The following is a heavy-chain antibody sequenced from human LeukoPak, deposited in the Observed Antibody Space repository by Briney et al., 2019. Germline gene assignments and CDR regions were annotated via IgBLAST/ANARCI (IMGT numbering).Heavy chain of an antibody. CDR2: TYYRSKWYN. J-gene: IGHJ4*02. V-gene: IGHV6-1*01. Sequence: SQTLSLTCAISGDSVSSNSAAWNWIRQSPSRGLEWLGRTYYRSKWYNDYAVSVKSRITINPDTSKNQFSLQLNSVTPEDTAVYYCARDKGFSSSWEGGFDYWGQGTLVTVSS. CDR3: ARDKGFSSSWEGGFDY. CDR1: GDSVSSNSAA. D-gene: IGHD6-13*01.